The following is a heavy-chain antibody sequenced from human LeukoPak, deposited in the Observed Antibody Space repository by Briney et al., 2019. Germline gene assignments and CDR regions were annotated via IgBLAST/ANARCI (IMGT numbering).Heavy chain of an antibody. D-gene: IGHD3-3*01. Sequence: SETLSLTCTVSGGSISSGDYYWSWIRQPPGKGLEWIGYIYYSGSTYYNPSPKSRVTISVDTSKNQFSLKLSSVTAADTAVYYCARAEIRITIFGVVINWFDPWGQGTLVTVSS. CDR1: GGSISSGDYY. J-gene: IGHJ5*02. CDR3: ARAEIRITIFGVVINWFDP. V-gene: IGHV4-30-4*01. CDR2: IYYSGST.